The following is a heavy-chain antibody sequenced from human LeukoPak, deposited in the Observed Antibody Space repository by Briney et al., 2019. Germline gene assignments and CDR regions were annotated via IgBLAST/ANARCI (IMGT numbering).Heavy chain of an antibody. CDR3: ARRQGIVVVTADY. CDR2: IYYSGST. D-gene: IGHD3-22*01. CDR1: GGSISSSSYY. J-gene: IGHJ4*02. V-gene: IGHV4-39*01. Sequence: PSETLSLTCTVSGGSISSSSYYWGWICQPPGKGLEWIGSIYYSGSTYYNPSLKGRVTISVDTSKNQFSLKLSSVTAADTAVYYCARRQGIVVVTADYWGQGTLVTVSS.